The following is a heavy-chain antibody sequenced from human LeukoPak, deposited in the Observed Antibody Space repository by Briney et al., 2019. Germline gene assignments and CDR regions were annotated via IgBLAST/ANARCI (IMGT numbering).Heavy chain of an antibody. D-gene: IGHD3-10*01. Sequence: PGGSLRLSCAASGFTFSSYAMSWVRQAPGKGLEWVSAISDSGGSTYYADSVKGRFTISRDNSKNTLYLQMNILRAEDTGVYYCARTRGSGSQYYSDYWGQGTLVTVSS. CDR3: ARTRGSGSQYYSDY. V-gene: IGHV3-23*01. CDR1: GFTFSSYA. CDR2: ISDSGGST. J-gene: IGHJ4*02.